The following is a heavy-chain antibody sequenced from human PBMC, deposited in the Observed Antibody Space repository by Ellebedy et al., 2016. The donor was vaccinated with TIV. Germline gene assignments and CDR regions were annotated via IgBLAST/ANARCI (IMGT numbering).Heavy chain of an antibody. CDR2: IYSGVST. J-gene: IGHJ4*02. CDR3: ARDVAPVGQVTFDC. D-gene: IGHD2-21*02. Sequence: GESLKISCAASGFSVNSIHMSWVRQAPGKGLEWLSVIYSGVSTFYADSVKGRFTISRDNSKNTLYLQMNSLRAEDTAVYYCARDVAPVGQVTFDCWGQGTLVTVSS. CDR1: GFSVNSIH. V-gene: IGHV3-53*01.